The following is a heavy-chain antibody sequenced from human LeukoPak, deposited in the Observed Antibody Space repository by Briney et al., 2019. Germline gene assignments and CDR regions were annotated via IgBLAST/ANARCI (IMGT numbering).Heavy chain of an antibody. CDR3: AADSSRELLGYYYYGMDV. J-gene: IGHJ6*02. CDR1: GYTFSSYG. CDR2: ISAHNGNT. D-gene: IGHD1-26*01. Sequence: ASVKVSCKASGYTFSSYGIAWVRQAPGQGLEWMGWISAHNGNTNYAQKLQGRVTMTTDTSTNTAYMELRSLGSDDTAVYYCAADSSRELLGYYYYGMDVWGQGTTVTVSS. V-gene: IGHV1-18*01.